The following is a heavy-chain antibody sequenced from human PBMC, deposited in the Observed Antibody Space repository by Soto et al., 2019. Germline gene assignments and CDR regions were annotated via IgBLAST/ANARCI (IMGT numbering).Heavy chain of an antibody. CDR1: GGSIKIGDYY. CDR3: ARAGFSYGHLLF. D-gene: IGHD3-10*01. Sequence: SETLSLTXNVCGGSIKIGDYYWNWIRKPPGKGLEWIGYVFYSGATNYSPSLKSRAAISMDTSKNQFSLSLTSVTAADTAVYYCARAGFSYGHLLFWGQGIRVTVSS. CDR2: VFYSGAT. V-gene: IGHV4-30-4*01. J-gene: IGHJ4*02.